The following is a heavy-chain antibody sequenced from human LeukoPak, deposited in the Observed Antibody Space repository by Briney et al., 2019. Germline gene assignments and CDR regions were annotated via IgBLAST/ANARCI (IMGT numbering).Heavy chain of an antibody. D-gene: IGHD3-10*01. Sequence: SETLSLTCTVSGGSISSSSYYWGWIRQPPGKGLEWIGNIYYDTSTYYNPSLKSRVTISVDTSKNQFSLILNSVTAADTALYFCSRGGDASKAGKYWGQGALVTVSS. CDR3: SRGGDASKAGKY. CDR1: GGSISSSSYY. J-gene: IGHJ4*02. V-gene: IGHV4-39*07. CDR2: IYYDTST.